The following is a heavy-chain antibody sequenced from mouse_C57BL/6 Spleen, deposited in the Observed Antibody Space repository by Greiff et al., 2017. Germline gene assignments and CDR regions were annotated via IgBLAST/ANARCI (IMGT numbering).Heavy chain of an antibody. J-gene: IGHJ2*01. V-gene: IGHV1-63*01. CDR2: IYPGGGYT. CDR1: GYTFTNYW. CDR3: ARWYDFHFDY. Sequence: VQLQQSGAELVRPGTSVKMSCKASGYTFTNYWIGWAKQRPGQGLEWIGDIYPGGGYTNYNEKFKGKATLTADKSSSTAYMQFSSLTSEDSAIYYCARWYDFHFDYWGQGTTLTVSS. D-gene: IGHD2-4*01.